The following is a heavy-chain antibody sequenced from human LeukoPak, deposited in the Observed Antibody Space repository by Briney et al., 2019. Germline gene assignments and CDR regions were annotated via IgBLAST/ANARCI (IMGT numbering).Heavy chain of an antibody. V-gene: IGHV4-4*07. CDR3: ARGEHQLAILDC. CDR2: IFASGST. J-gene: IGHJ4*02. Sequence: SETLSLTCTVSGGSISSYYWTWIRQPAGKGLEWIGRIFASGSTNYNPSLKSRVTVSVDTSKNQFSLKLTSVTAADTAVYYCARGEHQLAILDCWGQGTLVSVSS. D-gene: IGHD6-13*01. CDR1: GGSISSYY.